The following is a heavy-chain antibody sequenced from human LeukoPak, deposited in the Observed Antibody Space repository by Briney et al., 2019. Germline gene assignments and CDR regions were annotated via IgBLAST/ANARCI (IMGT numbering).Heavy chain of an antibody. CDR1: GLIFSTSA. CDR3: AYYDIYYYFDY. V-gene: IGHV3-23*01. D-gene: IGHD3-22*01. CDR2: ISGSGDTT. Sequence: GGSLRLSCAASGLIFSTSAMSWVRQAPGKGLQWVSAISGSGDTTHYADSVKGRFTISRDNSKNTLYLQMNSLRAEDTAVYYCAYYDIYYYFDYWGQGTLVTVSS. J-gene: IGHJ4*02.